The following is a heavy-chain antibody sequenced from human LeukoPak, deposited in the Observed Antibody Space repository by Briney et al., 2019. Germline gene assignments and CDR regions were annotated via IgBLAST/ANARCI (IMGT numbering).Heavy chain of an antibody. CDR3: ARATYDSSAVDAFDI. J-gene: IGHJ3*02. CDR2: TNTAGNTI. CDR1: GFTFSSYN. Sequence: GGSLRLSCAASGFTFSSYNMSWIRQAPGKGLEWVAYTNTAGNTIYYADSMKGRFTISRHNAKNSLYLQMNTLRAEDTAVYYCARATYDSSAVDAFDIWGQGTMVTVSP. V-gene: IGHV3-11*01. D-gene: IGHD3-22*01.